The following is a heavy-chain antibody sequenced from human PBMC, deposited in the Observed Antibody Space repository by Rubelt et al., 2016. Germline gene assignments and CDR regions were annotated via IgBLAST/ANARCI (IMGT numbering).Heavy chain of an antibody. CDR1: GYTFTSYA. J-gene: IGHJ2*01. V-gene: IGHV1-3*01. D-gene: IGHD5-18*01. CDR3: ARSKDTAMVTDADWYFDL. CDR2: INAGNGHT. Sequence: QVQLVQSGAEVKTPGASVKVSCKASGYTFTSYAMHWVRQAPGQRLEWIGWINAGNGHTKYSQKFQGRVTITRDTCASTAYMELSSLRSEDTAVYYCARSKDTAMVTDADWYFDLWGRGTLVTVSS.